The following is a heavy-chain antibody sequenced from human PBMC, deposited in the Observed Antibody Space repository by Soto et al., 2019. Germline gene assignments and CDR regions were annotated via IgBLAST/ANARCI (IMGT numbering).Heavy chain of an antibody. CDR3: AREGAGAYCSGGSCYNDAFDI. D-gene: IGHD2-15*01. CDR1: GFTFSSYA. CDR2: ISYDGSNK. J-gene: IGHJ3*02. Sequence: GGSLRLSCAASGFTFSSYAMHWVRQAPGKGLEWVAVISYDGSNKYYADSVKGRFTISRDNSKNTLYLQMNSLRAEDTAVYYCAREGAGAYCSGGSCYNDAFDIWGQGTMVTVSS. V-gene: IGHV3-30-3*01.